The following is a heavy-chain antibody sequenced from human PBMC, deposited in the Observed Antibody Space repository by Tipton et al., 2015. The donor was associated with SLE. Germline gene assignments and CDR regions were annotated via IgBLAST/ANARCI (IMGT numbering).Heavy chain of an antibody. Sequence: TLSLTCTVSGGSISSGSYYWSWIRQPAGKGLEWIGRIYTSGSTNYNPSLKSRVTISVDTSKNQFSLKLSSVTAADTAVYYCARTSLWELLPYYYYGMDVWGQGTTVTVSS. V-gene: IGHV4-61*02. D-gene: IGHD1-26*01. J-gene: IGHJ6*02. CDR1: GGSISSGSYY. CDR3: ARTSLWELLPYYYYGMDV. CDR2: IYTSGST.